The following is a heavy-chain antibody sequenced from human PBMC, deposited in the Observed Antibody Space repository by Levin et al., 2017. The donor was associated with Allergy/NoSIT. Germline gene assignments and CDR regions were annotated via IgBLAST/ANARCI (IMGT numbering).Heavy chain of an antibody. J-gene: IGHJ4*02. CDR2: INHSGST. Sequence: SETLSLTCAVYGGSFSGYYWSWIRQPPGKGLEWIGEINHSGSTNYNPSLKSRVTISVDTSKNQFSLKLSSVTAADTAVYYCARGGDNHYYKGVGGRTPMAYWGQGTLVTVSS. V-gene: IGHV4-34*01. CDR3: ARGGDNHYYKGVGGRTPMAY. CDR1: GGSFSGYY. D-gene: IGHD1-14*01.